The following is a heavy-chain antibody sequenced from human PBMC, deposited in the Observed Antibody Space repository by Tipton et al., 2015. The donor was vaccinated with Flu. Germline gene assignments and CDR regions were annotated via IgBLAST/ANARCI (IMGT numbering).Heavy chain of an antibody. CDR1: GGSISSGGYY. CDR2: IYYSGST. J-gene: IGHJ5*02. D-gene: IGHD2-15*01. V-gene: IGHV4-31*03. Sequence: LRLSCTVSGGSISSGGYYWSWIRQHPGKGLEWIGYIYYSGSTYYNPSLKSRVTISVDTSKNQFSLKLSSVTAADTAVYYCASAPGYCSGGSCYSGGWFDPWGQGTLVTVSS. CDR3: ASAPGYCSGGSCYSGGWFDP.